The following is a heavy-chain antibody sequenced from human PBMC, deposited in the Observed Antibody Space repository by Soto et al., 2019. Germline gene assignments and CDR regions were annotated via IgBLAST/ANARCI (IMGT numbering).Heavy chain of an antibody. Sequence: SETLSLTCTVSGGSVSSGDYFWSWILQPPGKGLEWIGEINHSGSTNYNPSLKSRFTISVDTSKNQFSLKLSSVTAADTAVYYCARKIGYYDFWSGYYRWDYWGQGTLVTVSS. V-gene: IGHV4-61*08. J-gene: IGHJ4*02. CDR1: GGSVSSGDYF. CDR2: INHSGST. CDR3: ARKIGYYDFWSGYYRWDY. D-gene: IGHD3-3*01.